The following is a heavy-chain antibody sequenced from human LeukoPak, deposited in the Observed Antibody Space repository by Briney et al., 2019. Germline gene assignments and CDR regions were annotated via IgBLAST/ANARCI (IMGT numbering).Heavy chain of an antibody. J-gene: IGHJ5*02. V-gene: IGHV4-39*01. CDR1: GGSISSSSYY. CDR3: ASGTYYTCRGP. Sequence: SETLSLTCTVSGGSISSSSYYWGWIRQPPGKGLEWIGSIYYSGSTYYNPSLKSRVTISVDTSKNQFSLKLSSVTAADTAVYYCASGTYYTCRGPWGQGTLVTVSS. CDR2: IYYSGST. D-gene: IGHD3-3*01.